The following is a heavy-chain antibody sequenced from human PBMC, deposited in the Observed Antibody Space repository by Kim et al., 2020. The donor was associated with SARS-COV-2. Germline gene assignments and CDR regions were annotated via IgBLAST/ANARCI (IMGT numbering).Heavy chain of an antibody. CDR3: AREHRGPELERRNFDY. J-gene: IGHJ4*02. Sequence: SVQGRFTIARDNAKHTLYLQMNRLRAEDTAGYYCAREHRGPELERRNFDYWGQGTLVTVSS. V-gene: IGHV3-21*01. D-gene: IGHD1-1*01.